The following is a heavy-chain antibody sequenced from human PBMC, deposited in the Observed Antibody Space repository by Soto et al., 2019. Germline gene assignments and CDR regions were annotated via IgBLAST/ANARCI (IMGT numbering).Heavy chain of an antibody. Sequence: SETLSLTCTVSGGSISSSSYYWAWLRQPPGKGLEWIGNIYYTGSTYYNPSLKSRVTISLDTSNNQFSLKLSSVTAADTAVYYCARGMDYWFDPWGQGTLVTVSS. V-gene: IGHV4-39*01. CDR2: IYYTGST. CDR3: ARGMDYWFDP. CDR1: GGSISSSSYY. D-gene: IGHD1-20*01. J-gene: IGHJ5*02.